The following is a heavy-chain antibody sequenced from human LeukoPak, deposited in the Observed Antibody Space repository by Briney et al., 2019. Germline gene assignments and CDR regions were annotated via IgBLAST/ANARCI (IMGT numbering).Heavy chain of an antibody. CDR2: ISYDGSNK. CDR3: ARDRLRAHGYCSSTSCPPRGFDY. CDR1: GFTFSSYA. V-gene: IGHV3-30*04. D-gene: IGHD2-2*01. Sequence: GGSLRLSCAASGFTFSSYAMHWVRQAPGKGLEWVAVISYDGSNKYYADSVKGRFTISRDNSKNTLYLQMNSLGAEDTAVYYCARDRLRAHGYCSSTSCPPRGFDYWGQGTLVTASS. J-gene: IGHJ4*02.